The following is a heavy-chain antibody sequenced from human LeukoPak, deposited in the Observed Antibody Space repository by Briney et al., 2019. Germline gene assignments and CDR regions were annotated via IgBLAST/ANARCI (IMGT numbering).Heavy chain of an antibody. CDR3: ARSFSSGWPEYFLH. CDR2: ISYNGNT. D-gene: IGHD6-19*01. CDR1: GDSMSIGYY. V-gene: IGHV4-38-2*02. Sequence: PSETLSLTCTVSGDSMSIGYYWGWIRQPPGKGLEWIGTISYNGNTYYNPSLKTRVTISVDTSKNQFSLKLTSVTAADTAVYFCARSFSSGWPEYFLHWGQGPVDSLSS. J-gene: IGHJ1*01.